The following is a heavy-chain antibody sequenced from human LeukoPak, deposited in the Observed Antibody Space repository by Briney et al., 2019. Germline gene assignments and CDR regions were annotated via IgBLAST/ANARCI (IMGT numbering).Heavy chain of an antibody. CDR3: ARAITYFYGSVTYDWFDP. D-gene: IGHD3-10*01. CDR2: IKSDGST. J-gene: IGHJ5*02. CDR1: GFTFSSYW. Sequence: GGSLRLSCAASGFTFSSYWMHWVRQTPGKGLMWVSRIKSDGSTIYADSVKGRFTISRDNAKNMVYLQMNSLRAEDTAMYYCARAITYFYGSVTYDWFDPWGQGTLVTVSS. V-gene: IGHV3-74*01.